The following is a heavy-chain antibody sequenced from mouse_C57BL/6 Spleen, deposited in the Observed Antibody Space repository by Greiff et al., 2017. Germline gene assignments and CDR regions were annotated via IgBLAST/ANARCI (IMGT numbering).Heavy chain of an antibody. V-gene: IGHV1-55*01. CDR1: GYTFTSYW. CDR2: IYPGSGST. CDR3: ARSGNYAESAMDY. D-gene: IGHD2-1*01. J-gene: IGHJ4*01. Sequence: QVQLQQPGAELVKPGASVKMSCKASGYTFTSYWITWVKQRPGQGLEWIGDIYPGSGSTNYNEKFKSKATLTVDTSSSTAYMQLSSLTSEDSAVYYCARSGNYAESAMDYWGQGTSVTVSS.